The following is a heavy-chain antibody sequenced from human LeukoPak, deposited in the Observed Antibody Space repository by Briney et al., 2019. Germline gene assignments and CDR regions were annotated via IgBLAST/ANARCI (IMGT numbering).Heavy chain of an antibody. Sequence: SETLSLTCTALGGSITNYYWSWIRQFPGKGLEWIGYIHDNENTNYNPSLKSRVTMSVDTPRNQVFLNVTSVTAADTAVYYCAREGCSSSSCSEDNMDVWGKGTTVTFSS. D-gene: IGHD2-2*01. V-gene: IGHV4-59*08. J-gene: IGHJ6*03. CDR1: GGSITNYY. CDR2: IHDNENT. CDR3: AREGCSSSSCSEDNMDV.